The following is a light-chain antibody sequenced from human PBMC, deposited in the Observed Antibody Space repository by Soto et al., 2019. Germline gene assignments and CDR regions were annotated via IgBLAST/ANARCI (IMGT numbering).Light chain of an antibody. CDR3: GTWDSSLSGVV. CDR2: DNN. V-gene: IGLV1-51*01. CDR1: TSNIGNNS. Sequence: QSVLTQPPSVSAAPGQKVTISCSGSTSNIGNNSVSWYQQFPGTAPKLLIYDNNDRPSGIPDRFSGSKSGSSATPDITGLQTGDEADYYCGTWDSSLSGVVFGGGTKVTVL. J-gene: IGLJ2*01.